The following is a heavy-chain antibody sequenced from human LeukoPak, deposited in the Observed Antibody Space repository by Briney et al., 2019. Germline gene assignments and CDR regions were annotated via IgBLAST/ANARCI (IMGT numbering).Heavy chain of an antibody. CDR3: AIGVRDSGSYHLRKNPLSY. J-gene: IGHJ4*02. D-gene: IGHD1-26*01. CDR1: GGSFSGYY. V-gene: IGHV4-34*01. CDR2: INHSGST. Sequence: SETLSLTCAVYGGSFSGYYWSWIRQPPGKGLEWIGEINHSGSTNYNPSLKSRVTISVDTSKNQFSLKLSSVTAADTAVYYCAIGVRDSGSYHLRKNPLSYWGQGTLVTVSS.